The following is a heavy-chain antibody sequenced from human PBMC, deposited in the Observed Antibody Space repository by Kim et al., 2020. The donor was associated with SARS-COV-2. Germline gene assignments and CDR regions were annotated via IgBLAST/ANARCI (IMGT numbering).Heavy chain of an antibody. J-gene: IGHJ4*02. CDR2: FDPEDVDT. CDR1: GYTLTELS. V-gene: IGHV1-24*01. D-gene: IGHD3-10*01. Sequence: ASVKVSCKVSGYTLTELSMHWVRQAPGRGLEWMGGFDPEDVDTIYAQKFQGRVTVTEDTPTDTAYMYLSSLTSEDTAVYYCATGLFGLGFDYWGQGTLVT. CDR3: ATGLFGLGFDY.